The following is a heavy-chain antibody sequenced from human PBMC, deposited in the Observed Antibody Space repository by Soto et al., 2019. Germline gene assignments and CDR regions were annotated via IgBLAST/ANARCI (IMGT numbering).Heavy chain of an antibody. CDR1: GFAFSPYG. J-gene: IGHJ4*02. D-gene: IGHD2-2*01. V-gene: IGHV3-21*06. CDR2: ISSGGGYI. Sequence: EVQVVESGGGLVKPGGSLRLSCAASGFAFSPYGMNWVRQAPGKGLEWVSSISSGGGYIFYADSVKGRFTISRDNAKNSLYLQMNSLRAEDAAVYYCARVGGSCSTASCFAYFDSWGQGTLVTVSS. CDR3: ARVGGSCSTASCFAYFDS.